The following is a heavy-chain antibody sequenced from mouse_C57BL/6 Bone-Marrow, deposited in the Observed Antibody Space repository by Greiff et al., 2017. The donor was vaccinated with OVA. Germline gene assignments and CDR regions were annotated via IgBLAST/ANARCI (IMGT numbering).Heavy chain of an antibody. V-gene: IGHV2-5*01. Sequence: VKVVESGPGLVQPSQSLSITCTVSGFSLTSYGVHWVRQSPGKGLEWLGVIWRGGSTDYNAAFMSRLSITKDNSKSQVFFKMNSLQADDTAIYYCAKKGDYYGSSWYFDVWGTGTTVTVSS. D-gene: IGHD1-1*01. J-gene: IGHJ1*03. CDR2: IWRGGST. CDR1: GFSLTSYG. CDR3: AKKGDYYGSSWYFDV.